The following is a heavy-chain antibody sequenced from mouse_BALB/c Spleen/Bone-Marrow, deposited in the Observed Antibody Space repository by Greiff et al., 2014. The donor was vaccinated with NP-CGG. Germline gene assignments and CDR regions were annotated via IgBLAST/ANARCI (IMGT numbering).Heavy chain of an antibody. CDR1: GYTFSNYW. J-gene: IGHJ2*01. Sequence: SGTVLARPGAAVKMSCKASGYTFSNYWMHWVKQRPGQGLEWIGTIYPGNSGTTYNQKFKGKAKLTAVTSTSTAYMDLSSLTNEDSAVYYCTTLARTNFDYWGQGTTLTVSS. V-gene: IGHV1-5*01. CDR3: TTLARTNFDY. D-gene: IGHD3-1*01. CDR2: IYPGNSGT.